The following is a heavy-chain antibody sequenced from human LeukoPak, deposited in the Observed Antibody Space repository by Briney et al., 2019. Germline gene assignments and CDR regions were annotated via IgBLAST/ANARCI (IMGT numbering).Heavy chain of an antibody. CDR1: GYTFTGYF. CDR3: ARDKDGDEGFDY. CDR2: INPNGAAT. V-gene: IGHV1-2*02. D-gene: IGHD3-10*01. Sequence: ASVKVSSKASGYTFTGYFMHWVRQAPGQGLEWMGWINPNGAATKYAQKFQGRVTMTRDTSISTAYMELSRLRSDDTAVYYCARDKDGDEGFDYWGQGTLVTVSS. J-gene: IGHJ4*02.